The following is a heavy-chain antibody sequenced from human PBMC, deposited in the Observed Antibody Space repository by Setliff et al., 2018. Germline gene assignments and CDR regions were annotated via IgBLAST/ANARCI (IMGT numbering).Heavy chain of an antibody. CDR3: ARDYHLPRGNYYGSGSYQGL. J-gene: IGHJ4*02. V-gene: IGHV4-59*01. D-gene: IGHD3-10*01. CDR2: VYYSGTA. CDR1: GGSFTPYY. Sequence: LYLTCTVSGGSFTPYYWSWIRQPPGKGLEWIGYVYYSGTAYYNPSLKSRVTVIVDTSKNQFSLRLSSVTAADTAVYYCARDYHLPRGNYYGSGSYQGLWGQGTLVTVSS.